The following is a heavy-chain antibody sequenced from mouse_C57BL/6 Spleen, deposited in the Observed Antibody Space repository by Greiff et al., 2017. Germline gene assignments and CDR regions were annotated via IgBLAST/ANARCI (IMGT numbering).Heavy chain of an antibody. V-gene: IGHV1-53*01. D-gene: IGHD2-5*01. CDR2: INPSNGGT. CDR1: GYTFTSYW. Sequence: QVHVKQPGTELVKPGASVKLSCKASGYTFTSYWMNWVKQRPGQGLEWIGNINPSNGGTNYNEKFKSKATLTVDKSSSTAYMQLSSLTSEDSAVYYCARWYDSNYVGYFDYWGQGTNLTVSS. CDR3: ARWYDSNYVGYFDY. J-gene: IGHJ2*01.